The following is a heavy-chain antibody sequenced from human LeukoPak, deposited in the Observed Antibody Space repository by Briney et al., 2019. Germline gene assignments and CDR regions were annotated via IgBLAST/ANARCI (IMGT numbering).Heavy chain of an antibody. CDR3: ARVGNLDAFDI. CDR1: GGSFSGYY. D-gene: IGHD4-23*01. CDR2: INHSGST. Sequence: SETLSLTCAVYGGSFSGYYWNWIRQPPGKGLEWIGEINHSGSTNYNPSLKSRVTISVDTSKNQFSLKLSSVTAADTAVYYCARVGNLDAFDIWGQGTMVTVSS. J-gene: IGHJ3*02. V-gene: IGHV4-34*01.